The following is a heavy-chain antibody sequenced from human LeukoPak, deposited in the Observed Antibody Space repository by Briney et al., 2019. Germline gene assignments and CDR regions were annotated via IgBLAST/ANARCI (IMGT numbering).Heavy chain of an antibody. D-gene: IGHD3-3*01. V-gene: IGHV1-2*02. CDR1: GYTFTGYY. CDR2: INPNSGGT. Sequence: ASVKVSCKASGYTFTGYYMHWVRQAPGQGLEWMGWINPNSGGTNYAQKFQGRVTMTRDTSISTAYMELSRLRSDDTAVYYCASRDYDFWSGYYYMDVWGKGTTVTVSS. CDR3: ASRDYDFWSGYYYMDV. J-gene: IGHJ6*03.